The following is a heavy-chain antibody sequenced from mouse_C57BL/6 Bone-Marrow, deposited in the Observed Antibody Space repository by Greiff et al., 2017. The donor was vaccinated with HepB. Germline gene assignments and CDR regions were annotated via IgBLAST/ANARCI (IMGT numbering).Heavy chain of an antibody. Sequence: QVQLQQSGAELARPGASVKLSCKASGYTFTSYGISWVKQRTGQGLEWIGEIYPRSGNTYYNEKFKGKATLTADKSSSTAYMELRSLTSEDSAVYFCARRGIYYDYDSFAYWGQGTLVTVSA. CDR1: GYTFTSYG. CDR2: IYPRSGNT. D-gene: IGHD2-4*01. CDR3: ARRGIYYDYDSFAY. V-gene: IGHV1-81*01. J-gene: IGHJ3*01.